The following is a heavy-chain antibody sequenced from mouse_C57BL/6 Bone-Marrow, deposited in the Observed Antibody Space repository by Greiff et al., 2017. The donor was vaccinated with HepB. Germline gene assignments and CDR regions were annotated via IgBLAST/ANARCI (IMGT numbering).Heavy chain of an antibody. V-gene: IGHV1-4*01. J-gene: IGHJ1*03. CDR1: GYTFTSYT. Sequence: QVQLKESGAELARPGASVKMSCKASGYTFTSYTMHWVKQRPGQGLEWIGYINPSSGYTKYNQKFKDKATLTADKSSSTAYMQLSSLTSEDSAVYYCARRVHYYGSSYWYFDVWGTGTTVTVSS. CDR3: ARRVHYYGSSYWYFDV. D-gene: IGHD1-1*01. CDR2: INPSSGYT.